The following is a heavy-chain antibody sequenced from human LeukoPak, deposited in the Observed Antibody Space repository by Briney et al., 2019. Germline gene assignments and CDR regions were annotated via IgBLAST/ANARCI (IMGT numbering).Heavy chain of an antibody. D-gene: IGHD3-10*01. V-gene: IGHV3-73*01. Sequence: GGSLRLSCAASGFTFSGSAMHWVRQASGKGLEWVGRIRSKAESYATAYVASVKGRFTISRDDSKNTAYLQMDRLKIEDTAVYYCTRPGSGIASFDYWGQGILVTVSS. CDR3: TRPGSGIASFDY. CDR1: GFTFSGSA. CDR2: IRSKAESYAT. J-gene: IGHJ4*02.